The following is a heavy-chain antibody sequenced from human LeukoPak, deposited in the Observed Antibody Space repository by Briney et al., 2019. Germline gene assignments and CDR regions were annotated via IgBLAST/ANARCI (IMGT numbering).Heavy chain of an antibody. CDR1: GGTFSSYA. CDR3: ARAPPYGGNANWFDP. D-gene: IGHD4-23*01. V-gene: IGHV1-69*13. Sequence: SVKVSCKASGGTFSSYAISWVRQAPGQGLEWMGGIIPIFGTANYAQKFQGRVTITADESTSAAYMELSSLRSEDTAVYYCARAPPYGGNANWFDPWGQGTLVTVSS. J-gene: IGHJ5*02. CDR2: IIPIFGTA.